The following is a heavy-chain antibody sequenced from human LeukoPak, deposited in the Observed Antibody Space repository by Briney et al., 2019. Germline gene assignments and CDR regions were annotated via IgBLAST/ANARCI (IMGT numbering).Heavy chain of an antibody. V-gene: IGHV4-34*01. CDR3: ARPRGTAAGTRSYFDY. CDR2: INHSGST. Sequence: ASETLSLTCAVYGGSFSGYYWSWIRQPPGKGLEWIGEINHSGSTNYNPSLKSRVTISVDTSKNQFSLKLSSVTAADTAVYYCARPRGTAAGTRSYFDYWAQGTLVTVSS. CDR1: GGSFSGYY. D-gene: IGHD6-13*01. J-gene: IGHJ4*02.